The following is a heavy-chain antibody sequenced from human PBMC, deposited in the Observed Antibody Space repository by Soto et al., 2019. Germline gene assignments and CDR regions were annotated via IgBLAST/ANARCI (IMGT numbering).Heavy chain of an antibody. Sequence: ASVKVSCKASGYTFSSYAMHWVRQAPGQRREWMGWINAGYGNTKSSQKFQDRVTISRDTSASTAYMELTSLRSEDTAVYYCAGDTGDGTVDFWGQGXLARVSS. CDR3: AGDTGDGTVDF. D-gene: IGHD7-27*01. V-gene: IGHV1-3*01. J-gene: IGHJ4*02. CDR1: GYTFSSYA. CDR2: INAGYGNT.